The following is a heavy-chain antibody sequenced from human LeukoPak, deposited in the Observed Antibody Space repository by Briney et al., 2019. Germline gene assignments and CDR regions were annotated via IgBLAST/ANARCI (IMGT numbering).Heavy chain of an antibody. D-gene: IGHD1-1*01. CDR3: AREGRFRLTNTDGARFWNGPPGHYYYMDV. CDR1: GGSFSGCY. CDR2: INHSGST. Sequence: SETLSLTCAVYGGSFSGCYWSWIRQPPGKGLEWIGEINHSGSTNYNPSLNSRVTISVDTSKNHFSLKLSSVTAEDTAVYYCAREGRFRLTNTDGARFWNGPPGHYYYMDVWGKGTTVTVSS. J-gene: IGHJ6*03. V-gene: IGHV4-34*01.